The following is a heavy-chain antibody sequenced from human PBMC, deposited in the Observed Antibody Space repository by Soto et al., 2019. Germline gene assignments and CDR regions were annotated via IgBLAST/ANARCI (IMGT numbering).Heavy chain of an antibody. D-gene: IGHD3-22*01. CDR3: VKDDGGYPSTAPH. CDR2: ISGSGDRT. Sequence: EVQLLESGGGLVQPGGSLRLSRAASGITISNYPMSWVRQAPGKGLDWVSGISGSGDRTYYADSAKGRFTISKDISRNSLSLKLDSLGVEDTAVYFCVKDDGGYPSTAPHWGQGTLVTVSS. CDR1: GITISNYP. V-gene: IGHV3-23*01. J-gene: IGHJ4*02.